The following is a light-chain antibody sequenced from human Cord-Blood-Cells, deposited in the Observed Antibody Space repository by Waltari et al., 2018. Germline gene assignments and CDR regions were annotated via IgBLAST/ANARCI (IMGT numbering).Light chain of an antibody. V-gene: IGKV3-20*01. CDR3: QQYGSSPPGT. CDR2: GAS. J-gene: IGKJ1*01. CDR1: QSVSSSY. Sequence: DIVLTQSPGTLSLSPGERATLSCRASQSVSSSYLAWYQQKPGQAPRLLIYGASSRATGIPDRCSGSGSGTDFTLTISRLEPEDFAVYYCQQYGSSPPGTFGQGTKVEIK.